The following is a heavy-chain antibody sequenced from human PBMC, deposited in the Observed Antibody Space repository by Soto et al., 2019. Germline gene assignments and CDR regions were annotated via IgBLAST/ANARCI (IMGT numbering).Heavy chain of an antibody. J-gene: IGHJ2*01. CDR2: IGTAGDT. Sequence: GGSLRLSCAASGFTFSSYDMHWVRQATGKGLEWVSAIGTAGDTYYPGSVKGRFTISRENAKDSFYLQMNSLRAGDTAVYYCARGPHWYFDLWGRGTLVTISS. CDR3: ARGPHWYFDL. CDR1: GFTFSSYD. V-gene: IGHV3-13*01.